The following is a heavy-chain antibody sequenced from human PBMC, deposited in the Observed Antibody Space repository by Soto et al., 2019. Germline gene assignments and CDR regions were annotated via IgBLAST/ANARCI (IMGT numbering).Heavy chain of an antibody. CDR1: GGSLSGYY. CDR3: ARGPSSVRYFDWLPPPFDY. V-gene: IGHV4-34*01. D-gene: IGHD3-9*01. J-gene: IGHJ4*02. CDR2: INHSGST. Sequence: SSETLSLTCAVYGGSLSGYYWSWIRQPPGKGLEWIGEINHSGSTNYNPSLKSRVTISVDTSKNQFSLKLSSVTAADTAVYYCARGPSSVRYFDWLPPPFDYWGQGTLVTVSS.